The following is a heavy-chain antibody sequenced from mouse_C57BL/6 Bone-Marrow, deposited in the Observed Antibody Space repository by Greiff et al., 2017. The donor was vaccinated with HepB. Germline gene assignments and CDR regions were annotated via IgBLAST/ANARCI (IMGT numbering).Heavy chain of an antibody. D-gene: IGHD1-1*01. V-gene: IGHV5-6*01. Sequence: VQLKESGGDLVKPGGSLKLSCAASGFTFSSYGMSWVRQTPDKRLEWVATISSGGSYTYYPDSVKGRFTISRDNAKNTLYLQMSSLKSEDTAMYYCARAPYYYGSSWFAYWGQGTLVTVSA. CDR2: ISSGGSYT. CDR3: ARAPYYYGSSWFAY. J-gene: IGHJ3*01. CDR1: GFTFSSYG.